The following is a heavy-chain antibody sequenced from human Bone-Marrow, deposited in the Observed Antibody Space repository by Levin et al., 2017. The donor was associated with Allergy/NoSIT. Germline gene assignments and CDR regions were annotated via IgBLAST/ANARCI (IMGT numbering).Heavy chain of an antibody. CDR3: ARGDFRTEVYYYYGMDV. D-gene: IGHD2-2*01. V-gene: IGHV1-2*02. CDR1: GYTFIDYY. Sequence: GESLKISCKASGYTFIDYYMHWVRQAPGQGLEWMGWINPNSGGTNYAQKFQGRVTMTRDTSISTASLELSRLRSDDTAVFYCARGDFRTEVYYYYGMDVWGQGTTVTVSS. CDR2: INPNSGGT. J-gene: IGHJ6*02.